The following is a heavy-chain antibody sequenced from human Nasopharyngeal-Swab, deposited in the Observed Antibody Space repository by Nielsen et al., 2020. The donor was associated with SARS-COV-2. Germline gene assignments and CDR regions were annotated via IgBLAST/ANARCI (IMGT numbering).Heavy chain of an antibody. V-gene: IGHV4-39*07. Sequence: SETLSLTCTVSGGSISSSSYYWGWIRQPPGKGLEWIGRIYYSGSTYYNPSLKSRVTISVDTSKNQLSLKLSSVTAADTAVYYCARERGRGGIWNYYYYYMDVWGKGTTVTVSS. CDR2: IYYSGST. D-gene: IGHD3-10*01. CDR3: ARERGRGGIWNYYYYYMDV. CDR1: GGSISSSSYY. J-gene: IGHJ6*03.